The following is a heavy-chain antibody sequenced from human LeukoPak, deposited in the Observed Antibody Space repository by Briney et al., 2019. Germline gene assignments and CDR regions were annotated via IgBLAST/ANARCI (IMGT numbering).Heavy chain of an antibody. D-gene: IGHD6-13*01. Sequence: GGSLRLSCAASGFTFSSYGMHWVRQAPGKGLEWVAVISYDGSNKYYADSVKGRFTIPRDNSKNTLYLQMNSLRAEDTAVYYCAKDEAADYYFDYWGQGTLVTVSS. V-gene: IGHV3-30*18. CDR1: GFTFSSYG. CDR2: ISYDGSNK. J-gene: IGHJ4*02. CDR3: AKDEAADYYFDY.